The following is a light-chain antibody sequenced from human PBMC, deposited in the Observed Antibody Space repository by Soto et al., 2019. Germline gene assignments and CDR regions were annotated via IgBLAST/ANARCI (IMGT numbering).Light chain of an antibody. CDR3: QQYNNWPWT. V-gene: IGKV3-15*01. Sequence: ETVMTHSPATLSVSPGERATLSCRASQSVTRKLAWYQQKPGQAPRLLIYGASTRATGIPARFSGSGSDTEFTLTISSLLSEDFAVYYCQQYNNWPWTFGQGTKVEI. J-gene: IGKJ1*01. CDR2: GAS. CDR1: QSVTRK.